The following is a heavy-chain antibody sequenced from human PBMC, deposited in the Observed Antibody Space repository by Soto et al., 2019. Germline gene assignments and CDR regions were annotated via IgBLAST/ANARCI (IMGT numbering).Heavy chain of an antibody. CDR1: GFTFSSYS. V-gene: IGHV3-21*01. Sequence: GGSLRLSCAASGFTFSSYSMNWVRQAPGKGLEWVSSISSSSYIYYADSVKGRFTISRDNAKNSLYLQMNSLRAEDTAVYYCARDLPHDFWSGYPYYYGMDVWGQGTTVTVSS. CDR3: ARDLPHDFWSGYPYYYGMDV. D-gene: IGHD3-3*01. J-gene: IGHJ6*02. CDR2: ISSSSYI.